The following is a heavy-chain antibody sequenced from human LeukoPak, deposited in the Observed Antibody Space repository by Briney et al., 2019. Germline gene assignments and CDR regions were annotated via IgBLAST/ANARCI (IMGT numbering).Heavy chain of an antibody. D-gene: IGHD3-10*01. CDR2: ISYDGNNK. CDR3: ARDRGDYYFDY. V-gene: IGHV3-30-3*01. J-gene: IGHJ4*02. Sequence: GGSLRLSCAASGFTFSSYAMHWVRQAPGKGLEWVAVISYDGNNKYYADSVKGRFTISRDNAKNSLYLQMNSLRAEDTAVYYCARDRGDYYFDYWGQGTLVTVSS. CDR1: GFTFSSYA.